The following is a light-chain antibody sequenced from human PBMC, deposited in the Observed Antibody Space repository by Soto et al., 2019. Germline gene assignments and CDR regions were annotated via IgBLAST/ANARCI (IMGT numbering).Light chain of an antibody. V-gene: IGKV3-20*01. CDR2: GAS. CDR1: PSISSNY. CDR3: QQYGNSPPYT. Sequence: VLTQSPGTLSLSPGERATISCRASPSISSNYLAWSQPKPGQAPRRLIYGASSMATGIPHRFSGSGSRTDFTLTISRLEPEDCGVFYCQQYGNSPPYTFGKGTRLEIK. J-gene: IGKJ2*01.